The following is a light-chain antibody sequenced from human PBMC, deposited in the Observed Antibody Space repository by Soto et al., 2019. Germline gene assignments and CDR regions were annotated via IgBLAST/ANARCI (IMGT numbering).Light chain of an antibody. J-gene: IGLJ2*01. V-gene: IGLV2-14*01. CDR1: SCDIGGYDY. CDR3: TSYASGSSHVV. Sequence: QSALTQPASVSGSPGQSITLSCTGTSCDIGGYDYVSWYQRHPGKAPKLIIYDLNNRPSGVSNRFSGSKSGNTASLTISGLQAEDEADYYCTSYASGSSHVVFGGGTQLTVL. CDR2: DLN.